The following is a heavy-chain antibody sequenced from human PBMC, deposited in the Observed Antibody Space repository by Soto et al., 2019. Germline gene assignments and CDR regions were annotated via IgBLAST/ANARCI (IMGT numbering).Heavy chain of an antibody. D-gene: IGHD6-6*01. CDR2: ISGGGGNT. J-gene: IGHJ4*02. V-gene: IGHV3-23*01. CDR1: GFTFSIYA. CDR3: ARIDSTSSSDY. Sequence: GGSLRLSCAASGFTFSIYAMTWVRQAPGKGLDWVSSISGGGGNTYYADSVKGRFTISRDNSKSALYLQMNSLRAEDTAVYYCARIDSTSSSDYWGQGTLVTVSS.